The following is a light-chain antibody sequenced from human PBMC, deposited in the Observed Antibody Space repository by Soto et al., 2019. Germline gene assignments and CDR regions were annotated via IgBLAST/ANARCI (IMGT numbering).Light chain of an antibody. V-gene: IGKV3-15*01. J-gene: IGKJ5*01. Sequence: EMVLSQSPATLSLSPRERATLSCSAIQSVSSSYLAWYQQKPGQAPRLLIYGASTRATGIPARFRGSGSETEFTLTISSLQSEDFALYYCHQYNNWPPYTFGQGTRLEI. CDR1: QSVSSSY. CDR3: HQYNNWPPYT. CDR2: GAS.